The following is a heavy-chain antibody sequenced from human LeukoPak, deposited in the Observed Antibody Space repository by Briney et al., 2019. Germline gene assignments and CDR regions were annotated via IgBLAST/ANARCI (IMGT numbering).Heavy chain of an antibody. Sequence: SETLSLTCSVSGASMRKYYWGWVRQTPGKGLEFIGYIADTGSTNYNPSLKSRVTISVHTCNSLLSLRLTSATAADTAVYYGARDGDSGDFVGAFDVWGQGTLVTVSS. V-gene: IGHV4-59*01. D-gene: IGHD2-21*02. CDR1: GASMRKYY. CDR2: IADTGST. J-gene: IGHJ3*01. CDR3: ARDGDSGDFVGAFDV.